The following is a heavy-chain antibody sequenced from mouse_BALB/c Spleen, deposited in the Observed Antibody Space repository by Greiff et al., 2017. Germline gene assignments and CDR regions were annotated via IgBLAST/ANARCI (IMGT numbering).Heavy chain of an antibody. V-gene: IGHV3-6*02. J-gene: IGHJ4*01. D-gene: IGHD2-4*01. CDR1: GYSITSGYY. CDR3: AMYDYDDYAMDY. CDR2: ISYDGSN. Sequence: DVKLQESGPGLVKPSQSLSLTCSVTGYSITSGYYWNWIRQFPGNKLEWMGYISYDGSNNYNPSLKNRISITRDTSKNQFFLKLNSVTTEDTATYYCAMYDYDDYAMDYWGQGTSVTVSS.